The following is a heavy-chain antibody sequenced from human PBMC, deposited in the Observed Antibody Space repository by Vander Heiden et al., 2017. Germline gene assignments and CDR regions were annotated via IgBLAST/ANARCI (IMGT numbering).Heavy chain of an antibody. CDR1: GFTFDDYA. CDR2: ISWNSVSI. Sequence: EVQLVESGGGLVQPGRSLRLSCAASGFTFDDYAMHWVRQAPGKGLEWVSGISWNSVSIGYADSGKGRFTISRDNAKNSLYMQMNSMRAEETALYYCAKDNSSGGYGNWFDPWGQGTMVTVYS. D-gene: IGHD6-19*01. J-gene: IGHJ5*02. V-gene: IGHV3-9*01. CDR3: AKDNSSGGYGNWFDP.